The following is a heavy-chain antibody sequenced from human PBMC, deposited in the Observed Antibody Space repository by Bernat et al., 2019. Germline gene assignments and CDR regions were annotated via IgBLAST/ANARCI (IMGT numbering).Heavy chain of an antibody. D-gene: IGHD1-1*01. CDR2: IWHDGTNE. CDR1: KFTFSSYG. J-gene: IGHJ6*02. V-gene: IGHV3-33*01. CDR3: ARVSRYGAPASAMDV. Sequence: QVQLVESGGGVVQPGRSLRLSCDASKFTFSSYGMHWVRQAPGKGLEWVAVIWHDGTNENYADSVKGRFSISRDNSKNTLYLQMNSLRAEDTAVYYCARVSRYGAPASAMDVWGQGTTVTVSS.